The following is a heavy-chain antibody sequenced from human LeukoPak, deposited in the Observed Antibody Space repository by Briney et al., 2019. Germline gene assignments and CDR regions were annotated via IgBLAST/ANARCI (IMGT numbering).Heavy chain of an antibody. CDR3: AAGEIYSSGWGTYYYYYYMDV. CDR1: GYSISSGYY. V-gene: IGHV4-38-2*02. J-gene: IGHJ6*03. Sequence: SETLSLTCTASGYSISSGYYWGWIRQPPGKGLKWIGSISHSGSTYYNPSLKSRVTISVDTSKNQFSLKLSSVTAADTAVYYCAAGEIYSSGWGTYYYYYYMDVWGKGTTVTISS. D-gene: IGHD6-19*01. CDR2: ISHSGST.